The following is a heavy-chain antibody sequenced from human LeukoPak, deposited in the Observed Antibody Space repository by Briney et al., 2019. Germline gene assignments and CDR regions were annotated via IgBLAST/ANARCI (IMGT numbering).Heavy chain of an antibody. Sequence: PGGSLRLSCAASGFTFSSYAMSWVRQAPGKGLEWVSAISGSGGSTYYADSAKGRFTISRDNSKNTLYLQMNSLRAEDTAVYYCAKDIVVVPAANIAAAGNYWGQGTLVTVSS. CDR3: AKDIVVVPAANIAAAGNY. CDR1: GFTFSSYA. CDR2: ISGSGGST. J-gene: IGHJ4*02. D-gene: IGHD2-2*01. V-gene: IGHV3-23*01.